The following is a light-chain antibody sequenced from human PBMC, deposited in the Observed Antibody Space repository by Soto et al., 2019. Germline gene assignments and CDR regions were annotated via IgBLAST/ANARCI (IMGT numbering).Light chain of an antibody. CDR1: QDIRGD. J-gene: IGKJ1*01. V-gene: IGKV1-6*01. CDR2: GAS. Sequence: AIQMTQSPSSLSASVGDRVTMTSRASQDIRGDLGWYQQKPGKAPKALIYGASNLQSGVPSRFSGSGFGTDFTLTISSLQPEDFATYYCLQDRNYPRTFGQGTKVESK. CDR3: LQDRNYPRT.